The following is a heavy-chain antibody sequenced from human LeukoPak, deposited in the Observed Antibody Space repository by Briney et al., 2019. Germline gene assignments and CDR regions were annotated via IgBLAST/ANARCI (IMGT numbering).Heavy chain of an antibody. D-gene: IGHD3-16*01. J-gene: IGHJ4*02. V-gene: IGHV1-2*02. CDR3: VINEYDYGWGHYRSFH. Sequence: ASVKVSCKASGGTFSSYAISWVRQAPGQGLEWVGWMNGNSGDTDSAEKFQGRVSVTRDTSITTCSLELSRLRSDDTAVYYCVINEYDYGWGHYRSFHWGQGTPVTVSS. CDR2: MNGNSGDT. CDR1: GGTFSSYA.